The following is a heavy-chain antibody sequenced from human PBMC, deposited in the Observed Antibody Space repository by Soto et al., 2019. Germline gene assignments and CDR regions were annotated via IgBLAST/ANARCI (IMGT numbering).Heavy chain of an antibody. J-gene: IGHJ6*03. Sequence: GGSLRLSCAASGFTFSDYYMSWIRQAPGKGLEWVSYISSSGSTIYYADSVKGRFTISRDNAKNSLYLQMNSLRAEDTAVYYCARDSLSQWLVPGYYYYMDVWGKGTTVTVSS. CDR2: ISSSGSTI. D-gene: IGHD6-19*01. CDR1: GFTFSDYY. V-gene: IGHV3-11*01. CDR3: ARDSLSQWLVPGYYYYMDV.